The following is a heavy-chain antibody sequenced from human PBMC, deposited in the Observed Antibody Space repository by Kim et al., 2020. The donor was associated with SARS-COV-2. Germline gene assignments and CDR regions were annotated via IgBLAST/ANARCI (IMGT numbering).Heavy chain of an antibody. J-gene: IGHJ6*02. CDR3: TTSIVGRRGGYFDYYGMDV. CDR2: IKSKIDGGTT. CDR1: GFTFTNAW. Sequence: GGSLRLSCAASGFTFTNAWMTWVRQAPGKGLEWVGRIKSKIDGGTTDYAVSAKDRFIISRDDSKTTLFLQMNSLKTEDTAVYYCTTSIVGRRGGYFDYYGMDVWGRGTTVTVSS. V-gene: IGHV3-15*05. D-gene: IGHD3-22*01.